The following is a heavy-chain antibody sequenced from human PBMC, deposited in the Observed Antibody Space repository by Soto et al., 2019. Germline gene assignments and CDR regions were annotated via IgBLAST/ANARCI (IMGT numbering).Heavy chain of an antibody. CDR3: AKDTEREYFDS. D-gene: IGHD1-1*01. CDR1: GFTFSSHA. J-gene: IGHJ4*02. Sequence: GGSLRLSCTASGFTFSSHAIHWVRQTPCKGLQWVAIISYDGSNQFYADSVKGRFNISRENSKNTLYLQMNSLRPEDTALYYCAKDTEREYFDSWGQRALVTVSS. CDR2: ISYDGSNQ. V-gene: IGHV3-30*18.